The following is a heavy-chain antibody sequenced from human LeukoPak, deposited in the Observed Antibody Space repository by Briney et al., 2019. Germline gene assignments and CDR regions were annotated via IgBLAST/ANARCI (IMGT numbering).Heavy chain of an antibody. D-gene: IGHD3-22*01. Sequence: GGSLRLSCAASGFTFDDYAMHWVRQAPGKGLEWVSLISGDGGSTYCADSVKGRFTISRDNSKNSLYLQMNSLRTEDTALYYCAKDSSGYEPDWYFDLWGRGTLVTVSS. V-gene: IGHV3-43*02. J-gene: IGHJ2*01. CDR1: GFTFDDYA. CDR3: AKDSSGYEPDWYFDL. CDR2: ISGDGGST.